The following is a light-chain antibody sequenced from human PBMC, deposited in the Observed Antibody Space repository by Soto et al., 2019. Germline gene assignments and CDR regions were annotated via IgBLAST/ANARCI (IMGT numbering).Light chain of an antibody. CDR3: SSYTSSSTRV. V-gene: IGLV2-14*01. Sequence: QSALTQPASVSGSPAQSITISCTGTSSDVGGYNYVSWYQQHPGKAPKLMIYEVSNRPSGVSNRFSGSKSGNTASLTISGLQAEDEADYYCSSYTSSSTRVFGTGTKLTVL. J-gene: IGLJ1*01. CDR2: EVS. CDR1: SSDVGGYNY.